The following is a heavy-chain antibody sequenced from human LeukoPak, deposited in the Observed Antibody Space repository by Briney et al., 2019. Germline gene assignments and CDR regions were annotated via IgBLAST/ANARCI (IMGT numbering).Heavy chain of an antibody. V-gene: IGHV4-61*02. CDR2: IYTSGST. D-gene: IGHD5-24*01. Sequence: SETLSLTCTVSGGSISSGSYYWSWIRQPAGKGLEWIGRIYTSGSTNYNPSLKSRVTISVDTSKNQFSLKLSSVTAADTAVYYCARDMATITDYWGQGTLATVSS. CDR1: GGSISSGSYY. J-gene: IGHJ4*02. CDR3: ARDMATITDY.